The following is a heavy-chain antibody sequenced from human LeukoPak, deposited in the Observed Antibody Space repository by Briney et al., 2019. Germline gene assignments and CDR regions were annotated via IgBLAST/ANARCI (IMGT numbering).Heavy chain of an antibody. J-gene: IGHJ6*03. V-gene: IGHV4-39*07. CDR1: GGSISSIYS. Sequence: PSETLSLTCSVSGGSISSIYSWGWIRQPPGKGLEWIGTISYSGITYYNPSLKSRVTLSVDTSKNQFSLRLSSVTAADTAVYYCAREASSRYDYFYMDVWGKGTTVTVSS. CDR3: AREASSRYDYFYMDV. CDR2: ISYSGIT.